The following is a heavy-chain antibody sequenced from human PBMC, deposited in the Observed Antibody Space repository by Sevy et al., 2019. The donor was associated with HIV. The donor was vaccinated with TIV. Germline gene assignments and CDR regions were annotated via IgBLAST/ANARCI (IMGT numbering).Heavy chain of an antibody. V-gene: IGHV1-3*01. CDR1: GYTFTSYA. CDR3: AREGIVVMAPTDTSYYYYHYMDV. Sequence: ASVKVSCKASGYTFTSYAMHWVRQAPGQRLEWMGWINAGNGNTKYSQKFQGRVTITRDTSASTAYMELSSLRSEDTAVYYCAREGIVVMAPTDTSYYYYHYMDVWGKGTTVTVSS. J-gene: IGHJ6*03. CDR2: INAGNGNT. D-gene: IGHD2-15*01.